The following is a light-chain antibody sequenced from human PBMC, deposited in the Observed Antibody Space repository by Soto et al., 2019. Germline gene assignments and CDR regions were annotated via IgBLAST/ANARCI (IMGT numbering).Light chain of an antibody. V-gene: IGLV2-14*01. J-gene: IGLJ7*01. CDR2: DVN. CDR3: SSYAGANTLVV. CDR1: SSDVGGYNY. Sequence: QSVLTQPASVSGSPGQSITISCTGTSSDVGGYNYVSWFPQHPGKAPKLIIYDVNNRPSGVSNRFSGSKSGTTASLTISGLQAEDEAEYFCSSYAGANTLVVFGGGTQLTVL.